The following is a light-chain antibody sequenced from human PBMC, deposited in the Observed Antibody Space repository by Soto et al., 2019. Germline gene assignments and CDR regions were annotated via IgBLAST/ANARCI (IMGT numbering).Light chain of an antibody. CDR2: SAS. J-gene: IGKJ4*01. CDR1: QSVSSNY. Sequence: EIVLTQSPGTLSLSPGERVTLSCRASQSVSSNYLAWYQQKPGQAPRLLIYSASSRATGIPDRFSGSGSGTDFTLTINRLEPEDFAVYYCQQYGASPRLTFGGGTKVEIK. CDR3: QQYGASPRLT. V-gene: IGKV3-20*01.